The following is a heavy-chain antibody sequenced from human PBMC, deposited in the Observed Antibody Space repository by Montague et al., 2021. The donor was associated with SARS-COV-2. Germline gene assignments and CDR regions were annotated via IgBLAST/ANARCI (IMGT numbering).Heavy chain of an antibody. CDR1: GYTLSQTT. CDR3: TTHSTSGVVIYAFAF. J-gene: IGHJ3*01. D-gene: IGHD3-3*01. Sequence: SVKVSCKVSGYTLSQTTMHWVRQAPGKGLEWMGSLDPEDGETVYSRTLQGRVAMTADSSTETAYMELTNLISDDTAVYYCTTHSTSGVVIYAFAFWGQGTMVTVSA. CDR2: LDPEDGET. V-gene: IGHV1-24*01.